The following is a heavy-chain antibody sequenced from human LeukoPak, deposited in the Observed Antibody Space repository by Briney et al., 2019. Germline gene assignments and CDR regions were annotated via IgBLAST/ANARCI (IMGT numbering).Heavy chain of an antibody. Sequence: ASVKVSCKASGYTFTSYAMHWVRQAPGQRLEWMGWINAGNGNTKYSQKFQGRVTITRHTSASTAYMELSSLRSEDTAVYYCARGIFVNAFDIWGQGTMVTVSS. CDR2: INAGNGNT. CDR1: GYTFTSYA. J-gene: IGHJ3*02. V-gene: IGHV1-3*01. CDR3: ARGIFVNAFDI. D-gene: IGHD2-15*01.